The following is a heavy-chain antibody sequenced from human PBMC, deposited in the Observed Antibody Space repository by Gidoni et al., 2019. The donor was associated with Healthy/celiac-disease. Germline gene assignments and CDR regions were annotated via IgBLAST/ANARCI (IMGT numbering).Heavy chain of an antibody. CDR1: GFTFSSYG. V-gene: IGHV3-30*18. D-gene: IGHD3-16*02. Sequence: QVQLVESGGGVVQPGRSLRLSCAASGFTFSSYGMHWVRQAPGKGLEWVAVISYDGSNKYYADSLKGRFTISRDNSKNTLYLQMNSLRAEDTAVYYCAKDRGGYDYIWGSYRKPPFGRYYYGMDVWGQGTTVTVSS. J-gene: IGHJ6*02. CDR2: ISYDGSNK. CDR3: AKDRGGYDYIWGSYRKPPFGRYYYGMDV.